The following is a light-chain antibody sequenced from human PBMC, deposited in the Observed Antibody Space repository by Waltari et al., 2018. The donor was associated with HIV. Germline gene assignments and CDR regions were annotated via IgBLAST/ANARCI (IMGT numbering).Light chain of an antibody. J-gene: IGKJ4*01. CDR3: QQYYTTPLT. V-gene: IGKV4-1*01. CDR1: QNILYSSNNKNF. Sequence: DIVMTQSPDSLAVSIGERATIHCKSLQNILYSSNNKNFLAWYQQKPGQPSKLLMYWASTSECGVPDRFSGGGSGTDFTLTISSRQAEDVAVYYCQQYYTTPLTFGGGTKVEI. CDR2: WAS.